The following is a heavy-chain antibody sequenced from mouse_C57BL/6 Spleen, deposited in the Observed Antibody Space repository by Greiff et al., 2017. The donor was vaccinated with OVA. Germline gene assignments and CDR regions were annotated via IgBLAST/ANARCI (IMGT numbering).Heavy chain of an antibody. J-gene: IGHJ1*03. Sequence: DVQLVESGGGLVKPGGSLKLSCAASGFTFSDYGMHWVRQAPEKGLEWVAYISSGSSTIYYADTVKGRFTISRDNAKNTLFLQMTSLRSEDAAVYYCAGRVGRGYFDVWGTGTTVTVSS. D-gene: IGHD4-1*01. CDR2: ISSGSSTI. CDR1: GFTFSDYG. CDR3: AGRVGRGYFDV. V-gene: IGHV5-17*01.